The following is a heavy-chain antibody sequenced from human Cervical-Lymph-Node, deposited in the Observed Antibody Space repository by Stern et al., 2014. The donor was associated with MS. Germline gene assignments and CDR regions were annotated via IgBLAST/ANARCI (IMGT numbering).Heavy chain of an antibody. CDR3: ATGVQTGIGFDY. J-gene: IGHJ4*02. CDR2: FDPEYGET. Sequence: QVQLVQSGAEVKKPGASVKVSCKVSGYTLTELSMHWVRPAPGKGLEWLGGFDPEYGETIYAHKLQGRVAMTEDTSTDTVYMELSSLRSEDTALYFCATGVQTGIGFDYWGQGTLVSVSS. V-gene: IGHV1-24*01. D-gene: IGHD1-1*01. CDR1: GYTLTELS.